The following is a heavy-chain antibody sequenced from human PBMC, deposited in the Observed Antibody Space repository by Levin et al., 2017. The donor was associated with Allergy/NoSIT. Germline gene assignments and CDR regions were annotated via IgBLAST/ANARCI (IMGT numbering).Heavy chain of an antibody. CDR2: ISGYNGNK. CDR1: GYSFTSYG. V-gene: IGHV1-18*01. Sequence: GGSLRLSCKASGYSFTSYGISWVRQAPGQGLEWMGWISGYNGNKKYVRRLQGRVTMTIDTSTNTAYMELRSLTSDDTAVYYCARDAPQSDNRGPWGYYLGMDVWGQGTTVTVSS. D-gene: IGHD3-22*01. J-gene: IGHJ6*02. CDR3: ARDAPQSDNRGPWGYYLGMDV.